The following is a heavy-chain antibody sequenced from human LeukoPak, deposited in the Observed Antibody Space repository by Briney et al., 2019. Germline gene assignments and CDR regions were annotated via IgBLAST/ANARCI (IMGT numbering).Heavy chain of an antibody. Sequence: SETLSLTCTVSGGSISSYYWSWIRQPPGKGLEWIGYIYYSGSTNYNPSLKSRDTISVDTSKNQFSLKLSSVTAADTAVYYCARDTAFIGYCSSTSCYPPYYFDYWGQGTLVTVSS. J-gene: IGHJ4*02. CDR1: GGSISSYY. D-gene: IGHD2-2*01. CDR2: IYYSGST. CDR3: ARDTAFIGYCSSTSCYPPYYFDY. V-gene: IGHV4-59*01.